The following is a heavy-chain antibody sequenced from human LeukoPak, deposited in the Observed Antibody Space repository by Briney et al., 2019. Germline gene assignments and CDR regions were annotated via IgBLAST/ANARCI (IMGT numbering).Heavy chain of an antibody. CDR1: GISVSDNY. D-gene: IGHD4-17*01. Sequence: GGSLRLSCAVSGISVSDNYMSWVRQAPGKGLEWVSVIHGGGDTYYSDSVKGRFTISRDNSKNTVFLEMNSLRGEDTAVYHCARDWNGDYCFADWGQGTLVTVSS. J-gene: IGHJ4*02. CDR2: IHGGGDT. CDR3: ARDWNGDYCFAD. V-gene: IGHV3-66*02.